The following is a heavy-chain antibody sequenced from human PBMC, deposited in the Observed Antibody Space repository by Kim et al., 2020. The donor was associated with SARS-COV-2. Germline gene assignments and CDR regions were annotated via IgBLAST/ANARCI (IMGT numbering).Heavy chain of an antibody. CDR2: ISSSSSYI. D-gene: IGHD3-3*01. CDR3: ARDWAIFGVVIISGDAFDI. CDR1: GFTFSSYS. V-gene: IGHV3-21*01. J-gene: IGHJ3*02. Sequence: GGSLRLSCAASGFTFSSYSMNWVRQAPGKGLEWVSSISSSSSYIYYADSVKGRFTISRDNAKNSLYLQMNSLRAEDTAVYYCARDWAIFGVVIISGDAFDIWGQGTMVTVSS.